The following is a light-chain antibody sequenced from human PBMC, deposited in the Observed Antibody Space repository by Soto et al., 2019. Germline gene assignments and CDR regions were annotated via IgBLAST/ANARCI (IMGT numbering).Light chain of an antibody. CDR3: QEHASI. CDR1: QSVSSY. V-gene: IGKV3-11*01. Sequence: IVLTQYRATVSLSPGERATLSCRASQSVSSYIAWYQQKPGQAPRLLIYGASSRATGIPDRFSGSGSGTDFTLTISRLETKDFAVYYRQEHASIFGQGTRLEI. CDR2: GAS. J-gene: IGKJ5*01.